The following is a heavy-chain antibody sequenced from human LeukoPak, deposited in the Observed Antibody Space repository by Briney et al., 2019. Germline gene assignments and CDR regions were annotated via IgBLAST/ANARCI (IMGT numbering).Heavy chain of an antibody. Sequence: GGSLRLSCAASGFTFSSYGMHWVRQAPGKGLEWVAVISYDGSNKYYADSVKGRFTISRDNSKNTLYLQMNSLRAEDTAVYYCAKRGSTMVRGAHLDPWGQGTLVTVSS. CDR3: AKRGSTMVRGAHLDP. D-gene: IGHD3-10*01. CDR2: ISYDGSNK. J-gene: IGHJ5*02. CDR1: GFTFSSYG. V-gene: IGHV3-30*18.